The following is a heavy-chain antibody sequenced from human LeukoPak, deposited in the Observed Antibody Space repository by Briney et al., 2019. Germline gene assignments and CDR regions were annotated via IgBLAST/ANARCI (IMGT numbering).Heavy chain of an antibody. CDR2: IWYDGSNK. CDR1: GFTFSSYG. CDR3: ARAPLLANYYDSSGYDY. V-gene: IGHV3-33*01. J-gene: IGHJ4*02. D-gene: IGHD3-22*01. Sequence: QPGRSLRLSCAASGFTFSSYGMHWVRQAPGKGLEWVAVIWYDGSNKYYADSAKGRFTISRDNSKNTLYLQMNSLRAEDTAVYYCARAPLLANYYDSSGYDYWGQGTLVTVSS.